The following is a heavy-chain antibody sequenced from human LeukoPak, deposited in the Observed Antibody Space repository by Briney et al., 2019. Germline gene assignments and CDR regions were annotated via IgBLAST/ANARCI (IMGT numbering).Heavy chain of an antibody. J-gene: IGHJ4*02. Sequence: GGSLRLSCAASGFTFSTYSMNWVRQAPGKGLEWVSSISRSSDYISYADSVKGRFSTSRDNAKNSLYLQMNSLGAEDTAVYYCARGRDASSCLDYWGQGTLVTVSS. CDR2: ISRSSDYI. V-gene: IGHV3-21*06. CDR3: ARGRDASSCLDY. D-gene: IGHD6-13*01. CDR1: GFTFSTYS.